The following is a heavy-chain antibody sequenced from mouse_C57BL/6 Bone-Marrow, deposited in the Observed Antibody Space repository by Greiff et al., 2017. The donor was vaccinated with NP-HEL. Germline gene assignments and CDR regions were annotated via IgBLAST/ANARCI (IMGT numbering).Heavy chain of an antibody. J-gene: IGHJ4*01. Sequence: VQLQQSGAELVKPGASVKISCKASGYAFSSYWMNWVKQRPGKGLEWIGQIYPGAGDTNYNGKFKGKATLTADKSSSTAYMQLSSLTSEDSAVYFCARSYGYYAMDYWGQGTSVTVSS. CDR3: ARSYGYYAMDY. V-gene: IGHV1-80*01. CDR1: GYAFSSYW. CDR2: IYPGAGDT. D-gene: IGHD1-1*02.